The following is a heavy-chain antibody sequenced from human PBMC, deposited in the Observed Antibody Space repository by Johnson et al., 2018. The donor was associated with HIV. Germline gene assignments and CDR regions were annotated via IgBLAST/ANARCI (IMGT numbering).Heavy chain of an antibody. CDR2: IYSGGST. CDR3: ASVPMIVVLDGAFDI. CDR1: GFTVSSNY. V-gene: IGHV3-66*01. Sequence: VQLVESGGGLVQPGGSLRLSCAASGFTVSSNYMSWVRQAPGKGLEWVSVIYSGGSTYYADSVKGRFTISSDNSKNTLYLQMNSLRAEDTAVYYCASVPMIVVLDGAFDIWGQGTMVTVSS. D-gene: IGHD3-22*01. J-gene: IGHJ3*02.